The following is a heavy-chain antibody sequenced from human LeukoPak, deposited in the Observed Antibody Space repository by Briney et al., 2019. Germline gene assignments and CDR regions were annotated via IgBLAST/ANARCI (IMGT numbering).Heavy chain of an antibody. CDR1: GGSISSSNW. CDR3: ARDRWLHSGNYYYYYMDV. D-gene: IGHD5-24*01. Sequence: SETLSLTCAVSGGSISSSNWWSWVRQPPGKGLEWIGEIYHSGSTNYNPSLKSRVTISVDTSKNQFSLKLSSVTAADTAVYYCARDRWLHSGNYYYYYMDVWGKGTTVTISS. J-gene: IGHJ6*03. V-gene: IGHV4-4*02. CDR2: IYHSGST.